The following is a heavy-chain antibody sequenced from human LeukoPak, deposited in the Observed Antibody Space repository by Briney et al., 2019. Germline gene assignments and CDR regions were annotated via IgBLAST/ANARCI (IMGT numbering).Heavy chain of an antibody. CDR2: IYSSGST. CDR3: ARAYGYSTGWYLSD. D-gene: IGHD6-19*01. V-gene: IGHV4-30-4*08. J-gene: IGHJ4*02. Sequence: SETLSLTCSVSGGSMRSSYWTWIRQPPGKGLEWIGYIYSSGSTYYNPSLKSRVIISVDTSKNQFSLKLSSVTAADTAVYYCARAYGYSTGWYLSDWGQGTLVTVSS. CDR1: GGSMRSSY.